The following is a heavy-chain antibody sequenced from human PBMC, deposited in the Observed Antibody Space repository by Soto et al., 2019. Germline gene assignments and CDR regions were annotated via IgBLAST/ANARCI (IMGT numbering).Heavy chain of an antibody. CDR3: GRSIAVPSGHIDH. CDR1: GGSMSGYY. CDR2: VYYTGST. J-gene: IGHJ4*02. V-gene: IGHV4-59*01. D-gene: IGHD6-6*01. Sequence: QVQLQESGPGLVKPSETLSLTCRVSGGSMSGYYWSWVRLAPGKGLEWIGYVYYTGSTNYNPSLQSRVSISVDTSNKHFSLILSLVTAADTAVYFCGRSIAVPSGHIDHWGQGIRVTISS.